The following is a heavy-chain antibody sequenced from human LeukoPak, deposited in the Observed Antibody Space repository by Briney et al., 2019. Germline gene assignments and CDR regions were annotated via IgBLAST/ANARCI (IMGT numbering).Heavy chain of an antibody. J-gene: IGHJ4*02. CDR3: ARGGRYFDWPYFDY. CDR1: GGTFSSYA. V-gene: IGHV1-69*05. Sequence: ASVKVSCKASGGTFSSYAIIWVRQAPGQGPEWMGRIIPIFGTANYAQKFQGRVTITTDESTSTAYMELSSLRSEDTAVYYRARGGRYFDWPYFDYWGPGTLVTVSS. CDR2: IIPIFGTA. D-gene: IGHD3-9*01.